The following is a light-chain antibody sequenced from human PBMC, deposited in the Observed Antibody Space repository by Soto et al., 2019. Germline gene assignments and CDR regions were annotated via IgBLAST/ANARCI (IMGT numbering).Light chain of an antibody. Sequence: EIVLTQSPGTLSLSPGERATLSCRSSHSVSSNYLAWYQQKPGQAPRLLIYDVSSRATGIPDRFSGSGSGTVFTLTISRLEPVDFAVYYCQQYGLSPTFGQGTKVEIK. CDR3: QQYGLSPT. J-gene: IGKJ1*01. CDR2: DVS. CDR1: HSVSSNY. V-gene: IGKV3-20*01.